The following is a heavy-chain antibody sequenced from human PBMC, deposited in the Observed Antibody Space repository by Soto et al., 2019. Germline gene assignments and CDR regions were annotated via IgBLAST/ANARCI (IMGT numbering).Heavy chain of an antibody. D-gene: IGHD1-1*01. CDR3: ARGSKRLPDAYSYGMDV. V-gene: IGHV1-69*12. J-gene: IGHJ6*02. Sequence: QVQLVQSGAEVKKPGSSVKVSCKASGGTFSSYAISWVRQAPGQGLEWMGGIIPIFGTANYAQKFQGRVTITADESTSTAYMELSSLRSEDTAVYYCARGSKRLPDAYSYGMDVWGQGTTVTVSS. CDR2: IIPIFGTA. CDR1: GGTFSSYA.